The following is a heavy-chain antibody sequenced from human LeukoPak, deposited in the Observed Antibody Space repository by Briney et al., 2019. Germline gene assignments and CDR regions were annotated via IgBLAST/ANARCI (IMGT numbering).Heavy chain of an antibody. J-gene: IGHJ4*02. CDR2: FDPADVGT. D-gene: IGHD6-13*01. CDR3: ATDPMGASYSDVHDN. CDR1: GFPLSELS. V-gene: IGHV1-24*01. Sequence: ASEKVSCKVSGFPLSELSMYWVRQAPGKGLEWIGGFDPADVGTFYAQKFQARVTITADTSTHTFYMLVNSLRSDDTAVYYCATDPMGASYSDVHDNWGQGTLVAVSS.